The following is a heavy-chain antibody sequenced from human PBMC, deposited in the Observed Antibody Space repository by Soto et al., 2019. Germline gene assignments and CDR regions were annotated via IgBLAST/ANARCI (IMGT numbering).Heavy chain of an antibody. D-gene: IGHD1-1*01. Sequence: PSETLSLTCTVSGGSISGYYLSWIRQPPGKGLEWIAYIYYSGSSNSNPSLKSRVTISVDTSKNQFSLKLSSVTAADTAVYYCARHSNEYRKSLDYWGQGTLVTVSS. J-gene: IGHJ4*02. CDR2: IYYSGSS. CDR1: GGSISGYY. CDR3: ARHSNEYRKSLDY. V-gene: IGHV4-59*08.